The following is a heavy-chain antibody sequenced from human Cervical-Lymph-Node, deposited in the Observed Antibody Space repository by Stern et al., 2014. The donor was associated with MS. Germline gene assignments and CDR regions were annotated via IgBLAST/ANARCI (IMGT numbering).Heavy chain of an antibody. CDR2: INPSGGST. J-gene: IGHJ4*02. Sequence: VQLVESGAEVKKPGASVKVSCKASGYTFTSYYMHWVRQAPGQGLEWMGIINPSGGSTSYAQKFQGRVTMTEDTSTDTAYMELSSLRSEDTAVYYCAILGGRYFDYWGQGTLVTVSS. V-gene: IGHV1-46*01. CDR3: AILGGRYFDY. D-gene: IGHD3-16*01. CDR1: GYTFTSYY.